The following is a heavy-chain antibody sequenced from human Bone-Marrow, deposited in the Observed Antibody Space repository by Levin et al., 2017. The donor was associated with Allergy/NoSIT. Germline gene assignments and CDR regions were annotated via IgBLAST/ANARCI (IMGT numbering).Heavy chain of an antibody. Sequence: PGGSLRLSCAASGFTFDDYAMHWVRQAPGKGLEWVSGISWNSGSIGYADSVKGRFTISRDNAKNSLYLQMNSLRAEDTALYYCAKDTVAGPSYWYFDLWGRGTLVTVSS. D-gene: IGHD6-19*01. CDR2: ISWNSGSI. V-gene: IGHV3-9*01. CDR3: AKDTVAGPSYWYFDL. CDR1: GFTFDDYA. J-gene: IGHJ2*01.